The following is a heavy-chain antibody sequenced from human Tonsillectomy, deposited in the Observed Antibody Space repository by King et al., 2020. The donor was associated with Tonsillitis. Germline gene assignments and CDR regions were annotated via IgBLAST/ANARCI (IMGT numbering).Heavy chain of an antibody. V-gene: IGHV3-30*04. D-gene: IGHD4-17*01. CDR2: ISYDGSNK. Sequence: QLVQSGGGVVQPGRSLRLSCAASGFTFSSYAMHWVRQPPGKGLEWVAIISYDGSNKFYADSVKGRFTISRDNSKKTLYLQMNSLRAEDTAVYYCVRENYGEYYFDYWGQGTLVTVSS. J-gene: IGHJ4*02. CDR3: VRENYGEYYFDY. CDR1: GFTFSSYA.